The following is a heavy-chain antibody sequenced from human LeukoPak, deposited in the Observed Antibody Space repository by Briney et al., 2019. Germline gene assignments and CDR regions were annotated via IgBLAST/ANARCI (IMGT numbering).Heavy chain of an antibody. J-gene: IGHJ4*02. Sequence: TETLSLTCAVSGASIDSHSWWSWVRQPPGKGLEWIGEIYHSGGANYKPSLKSRVTMSVDTSKNHFSLKLTSVTAADTAVYYCAYNRNFALDNWGQGTLVTVSS. D-gene: IGHD1-14*01. V-gene: IGHV4/OR15-8*01. CDR3: AYNRNFALDN. CDR1: GASIDSHSW. CDR2: IYHSGGA.